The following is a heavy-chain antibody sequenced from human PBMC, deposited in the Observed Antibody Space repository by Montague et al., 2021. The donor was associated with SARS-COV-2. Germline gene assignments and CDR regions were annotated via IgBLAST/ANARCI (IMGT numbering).Heavy chain of an antibody. V-gene: IGHV4-61*02. D-gene: IGHD3-10*01. J-gene: IGHJ6*02. CDR3: ARVRGAALYFGEVGYYGMAV. CDR2: VYPSGNT. Sequence: TLSLTCTVSGASVTTGHYYWSWIRQPAGKGLEWIGRVYPSGNTNYNPSLRSRVGISVDMSKNQISLKLSSVTAADTAVYYCARVRGAALYFGEVGYYGMAVWGQGTTVTVSS. CDR1: GASVTTGHYY.